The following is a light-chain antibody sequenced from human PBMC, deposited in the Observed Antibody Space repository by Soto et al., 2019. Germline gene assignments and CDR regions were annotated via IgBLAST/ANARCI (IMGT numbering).Light chain of an antibody. Sequence: DIVLTQSPDTLSLSPGERATLSCRVSQSVSSNYLAWYQQKPGQAPRLLIYGASTRATGIPDRFSGSGSGTDFTLTISRLEPEDFAVYYCQQYGSSSYTFGQGTRLEIK. CDR1: QSVSSNY. CDR3: QQYGSSSYT. CDR2: GAS. J-gene: IGKJ2*01. V-gene: IGKV3-20*01.